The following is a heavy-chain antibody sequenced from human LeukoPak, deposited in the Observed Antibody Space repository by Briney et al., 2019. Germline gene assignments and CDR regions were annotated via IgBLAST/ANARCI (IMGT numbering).Heavy chain of an antibody. D-gene: IGHD4-17*01. Sequence: PGGSLRLSCAASGFDFNRYDMRGVRQPPGKGLEWVSVISRRDDYTYYADSVKGRFTISRDNSKNTLYLQMNRLRAEATAVYYCAKDYRSVSILFSWGEGTLASVSS. CDR1: GFDFNRYD. CDR3: AKDYRSVSILFS. J-gene: IGHJ5*02. V-gene: IGHV3-23*01. CDR2: ISRRDDYT.